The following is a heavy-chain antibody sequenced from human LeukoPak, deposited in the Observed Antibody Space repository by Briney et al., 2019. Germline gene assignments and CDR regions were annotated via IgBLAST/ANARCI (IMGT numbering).Heavy chain of an antibody. Sequence: GGCLRLSCVASGFSFGNYAMSWVRQAPGQGLQWVSQISGTGGATWYAGFARDRFTISRDNSKKTLYLQMSGLRVEDTAMYYCVKDPRDTYGTNWFVSWGQGTLLIVSS. V-gene: IGHV3-23*01. CDR2: ISGTGGAT. J-gene: IGHJ5*01. CDR3: VKDPRDTYGTNWFVS. CDR1: GFSFGNYA. D-gene: IGHD2-21*01.